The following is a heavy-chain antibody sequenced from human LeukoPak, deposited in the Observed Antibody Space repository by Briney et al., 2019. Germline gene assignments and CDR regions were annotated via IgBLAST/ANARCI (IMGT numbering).Heavy chain of an antibody. CDR2: IYYSGST. Sequence: SETLSLTCTVSGGSISSHYWSWIRQPPGKGLEWIGYIYYSGSTNYNPSLKSRVTIPVDTSKNQFSLKLSSVTAADTAVYYCARRGSSADFDYWGQGTLVTVSS. CDR3: ARRGSSADFDY. D-gene: IGHD6-6*01. V-gene: IGHV4-59*11. J-gene: IGHJ4*02. CDR1: GGSISSHY.